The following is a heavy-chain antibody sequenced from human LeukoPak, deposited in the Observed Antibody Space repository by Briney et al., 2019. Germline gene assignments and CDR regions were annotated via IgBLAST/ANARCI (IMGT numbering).Heavy chain of an antibody. CDR2: IHSSGTT. V-gene: IGHV4-4*07. D-gene: IGHD3-16*01. J-gene: IGHJ4*02. Sequence: SETLSLTCTVSGGSVSGYFWSWIRQPAGKGLEWIGRIHSSGTTNYNPSLMSRVTMSVDTSKNQFYLNLRSLTAADTAVYYCARYTFGSDYFDSWGQGTLVTVSS. CDR1: GGSVSGYF. CDR3: ARYTFGSDYFDS.